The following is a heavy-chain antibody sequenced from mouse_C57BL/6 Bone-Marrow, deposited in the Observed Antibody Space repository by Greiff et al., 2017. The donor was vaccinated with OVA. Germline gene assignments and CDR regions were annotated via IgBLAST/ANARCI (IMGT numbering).Heavy chain of an antibody. J-gene: IGHJ4*01. CDR1: GFTFSSYA. CDR2: ISSGGDYI. Sequence: EVNVVESGEGLVKPGGSLKLSCAASGFTFSSYAMSWVRQTPEKRLEWVAYISSGGDYIYYADTVKGRFTISRDNARNTLYLQMSSLKSEDTAMYYCTRDREGYYQGAMDYWGQGTSVTVSS. CDR3: TRDREGYYQGAMDY. V-gene: IGHV5-9-1*02. D-gene: IGHD1-1*01.